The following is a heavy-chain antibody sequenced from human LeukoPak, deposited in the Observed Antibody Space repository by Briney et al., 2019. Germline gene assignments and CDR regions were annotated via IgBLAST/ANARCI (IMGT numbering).Heavy chain of an antibody. CDR1: GFTFSSYA. D-gene: IGHD3-22*01. J-gene: IGHJ4*02. CDR3: AKDAVESFYDSSGYYYGVGFDY. CDR2: ISGSGGST. Sequence: GGSLRLSCAASGFTFSSYAMSWVRQAPGKGLEWVSAISGSGGSTYYTDSVKGRFTISRDNSKNTLYLQMNSLRAEDTAVYFCAKDAVESFYDSSGYYYGVGFDYWGQGTLSPSPQ. V-gene: IGHV3-23*01.